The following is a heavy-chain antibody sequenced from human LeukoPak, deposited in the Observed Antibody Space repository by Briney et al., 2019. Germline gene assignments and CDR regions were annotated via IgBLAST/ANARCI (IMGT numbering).Heavy chain of an antibody. Sequence: ASVKVSCKASGYTFTSYGISWVRQAPEQGLEWMGWISAYNGNTNYAQKLQGRVTMTTDTSTSTAYMELRSLRSDDTAVYYCARDHYRYCSGGSCYYPNYWGQGTLVTVSS. D-gene: IGHD2-15*01. CDR2: ISAYNGNT. J-gene: IGHJ4*02. CDR1: GYTFTSYG. V-gene: IGHV1-18*01. CDR3: ARDHYRYCSGGSCYYPNY.